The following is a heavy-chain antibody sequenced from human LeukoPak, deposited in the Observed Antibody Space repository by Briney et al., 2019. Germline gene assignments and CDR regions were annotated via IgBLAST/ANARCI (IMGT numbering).Heavy chain of an antibody. V-gene: IGHV3-30*02. CDR3: AKSYDSSGYYHYYFDY. CDR2: IWYDGSNK. J-gene: IGHJ4*02. D-gene: IGHD3-22*01. CDR1: GFTFSSYG. Sequence: PGGSLRLSCAASGFTFSSYGMHWVRQAPGKGLEWVAFIWYDGSNKYYTDSEKGRFTISRDNSKNTLYLQMSSLRAEDTAVYYCAKSYDSSGYYHYYFDYWGQGTLVTVSS.